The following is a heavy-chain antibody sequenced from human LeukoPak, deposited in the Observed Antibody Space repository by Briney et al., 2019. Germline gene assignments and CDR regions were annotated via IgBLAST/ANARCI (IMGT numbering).Heavy chain of an antibody. V-gene: IGHV4-34*01. Sequence: SETLSLTRAVYGGSFSGYYWSWIRQPPGKGLEWIGEINHSGSTNYNPSLKSRVTISVDTSKNQFSLKLSSVTAADTAVYYCARGYRDFWSGYYRVAFDIWGQGTMVTVSS. D-gene: IGHD3-3*01. J-gene: IGHJ3*02. CDR3: ARGYRDFWSGYYRVAFDI. CDR2: INHSGST. CDR1: GGSFSGYY.